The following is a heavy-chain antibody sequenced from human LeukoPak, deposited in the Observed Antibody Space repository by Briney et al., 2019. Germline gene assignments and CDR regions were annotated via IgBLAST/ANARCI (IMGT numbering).Heavy chain of an antibody. Sequence: IPSETLSLTCTVSGASISSYYWSWIRQPPGKGLESIGYNQNSGSTNYNPSLKSRVTISVDTSKNQFSLMLNSVTAADTAVYYCARVSNPYYYYYYMDVWGKGTTVTVSS. CDR1: GASISSYY. CDR3: ARVSNPYYYYYYMDV. CDR2: NQNSGST. J-gene: IGHJ6*03. V-gene: IGHV4-59*01.